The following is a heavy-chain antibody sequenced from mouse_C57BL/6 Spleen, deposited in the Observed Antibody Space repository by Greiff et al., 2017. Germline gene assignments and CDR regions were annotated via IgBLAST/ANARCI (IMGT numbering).Heavy chain of an antibody. CDR2: IRLKSDNYET. D-gene: IGHD2-4*01. CDR1: GFTFSNYW. Sequence: EVKLMESGGGLVQPGGSMKLSCDASGFTFSNYWMNWVRQSPEKGLEWVAQIRLKSDNYETHYAESVKGRFTISRDDSKRSVYLQMNKLRAEDTGIYDCTGRDYEDAYWGQGTLVTVSA. CDR3: TGRDYEDAY. V-gene: IGHV6-3*01. J-gene: IGHJ3*01.